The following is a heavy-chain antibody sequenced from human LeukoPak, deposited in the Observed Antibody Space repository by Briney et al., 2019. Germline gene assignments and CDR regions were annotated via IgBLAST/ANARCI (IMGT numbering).Heavy chain of an antibody. V-gene: IGHV3-74*01. CDR3: ARGGVNPVDH. CDR1: GFPFNSFW. J-gene: IGHJ4*02. Sequence: GGSLRLSCAASGFPFNSFWMHWVRQAPGKGLVWVSDMNEYSTTIRYADSVKGRFTISRDNAKSILYLRMNNLRAEDTAMYFCARGGVNPVDHWGQGTLVTVSS. D-gene: IGHD1-14*01. CDR2: MNEYSTTI.